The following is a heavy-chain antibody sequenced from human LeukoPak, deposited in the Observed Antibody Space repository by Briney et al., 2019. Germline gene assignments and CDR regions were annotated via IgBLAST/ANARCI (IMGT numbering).Heavy chain of an antibody. D-gene: IGHD1-26*01. J-gene: IGHJ4*02. CDR1: GFTFSSNA. Sequence: GRSLRLSCAASGFTFSSNAMHWVRQAPGKGLEWVAVIRYDGSAKNYADSVKGRFTISRDNSKNTLDLQMNSLRAEDTAVYYCAKDASSYSGSYFDSWGQGTLVTVSS. V-gene: IGHV3-33*06. CDR3: AKDASSYSGSYFDS. CDR2: IRYDGSAK.